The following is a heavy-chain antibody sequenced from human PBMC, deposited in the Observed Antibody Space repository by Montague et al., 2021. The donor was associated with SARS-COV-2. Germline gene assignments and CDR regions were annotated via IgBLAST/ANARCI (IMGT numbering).Heavy chain of an antibody. CDR1: NGSFGSYY. J-gene: IGHJ4*02. CDR3: ARGVHSESPYSGGFYYLDV. D-gene: IGHD5-18*01. Sequence: SETLSLTCAVYNGSFGSYYWTWIRQPPGKGLEWIGEIIHDGGARFHPSLNSRLNIFLVSSGVSLSLTSVTAADTVVSYCARGVHSESPYSGGFYYLDVWAQGTLVTVSS. V-gene: IGHV4-34*01. CDR2: IIHDGGA.